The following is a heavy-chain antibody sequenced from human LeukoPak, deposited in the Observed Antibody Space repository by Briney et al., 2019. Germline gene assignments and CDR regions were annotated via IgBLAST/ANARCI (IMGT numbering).Heavy chain of an antibody. J-gene: IGHJ4*02. CDR1: SGSMTDSC. CDR3: TREGYNRSGYFLDF. V-gene: IGHV4-59*12. D-gene: IGHD2-2*03. Sequence: PSETLSLTCSVSSGSMTDSCWSWFRQAPGKGFEWLGFIYPSGRTEYSPSLRSRVSFSVATSGMEATVRLSSVTASDTAVYYCTREGYNRSGYFLDFWGQGTLVTVSS. CDR2: IYPSGRT.